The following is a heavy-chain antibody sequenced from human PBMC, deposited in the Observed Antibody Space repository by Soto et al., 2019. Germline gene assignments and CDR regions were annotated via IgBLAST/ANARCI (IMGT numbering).Heavy chain of an antibody. Sequence: QVQLVESGGGLVKPGGSLRLSCAASGLTFSDYYMSWIRQAPGKGLEWVSYITSSGSYTKYADSVQGRFTTSRDNAKNSRVPQSHSPEAGDAGVHYCARELNDIDVCGQGTTVTVSS. CDR1: GLTFSDYY. V-gene: IGHV3-11*05. J-gene: IGHJ6*02. CDR3: ARELNDIDV. CDR2: ITSSGSYT.